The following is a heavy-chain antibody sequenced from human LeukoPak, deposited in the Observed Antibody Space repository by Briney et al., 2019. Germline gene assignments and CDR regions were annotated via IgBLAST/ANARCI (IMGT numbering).Heavy chain of an antibody. V-gene: IGHV4-59*01. Sequence: SETLSLTCSVSGDSISGYYWSWIRQPPGKGLEWIGYIYYSGSTNYNPSLKSRVTISVDTSKNQFSLKLSSVTAADTALYYCARGSSSSHHPALSWGQGTLVTVSS. CDR3: ARGSSSSHHPALS. D-gene: IGHD6-13*01. J-gene: IGHJ4*02. CDR2: IYYSGST. CDR1: GDSISGYY.